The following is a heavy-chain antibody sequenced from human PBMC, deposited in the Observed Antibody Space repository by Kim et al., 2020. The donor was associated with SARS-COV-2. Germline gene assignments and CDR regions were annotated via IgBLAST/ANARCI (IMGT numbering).Heavy chain of an antibody. J-gene: IGHJ4*02. V-gene: IGHV1-8*01. CDR3: WRAPTWNYDTRPYYFDS. Sequence: ASVKVSCKASGYTFISYDINWVRQATGQGLEWMVWMNPNSGNPGYAQKFQGRFAMTNNTSISTAYMELSSLRSEDTAVYYCWRAPTWNYDTRPYYFDSWGQGTQVTVSS. D-gene: IGHD1-7*01. CDR2: MNPNSGNP. CDR1: GYTFISYD.